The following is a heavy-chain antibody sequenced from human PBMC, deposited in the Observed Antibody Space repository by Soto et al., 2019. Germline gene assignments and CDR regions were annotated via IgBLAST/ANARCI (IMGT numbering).Heavy chain of an antibody. D-gene: IGHD3-22*01. CDR2: IYYSGST. CDR3: ARSIVNYYDSSGYYSD. Sequence: SETLSLTCTVSGGSISSYYWSWIRQPPGKGLEWIGYIYYSGSTNYNPSLKSRVTISVDTSKNQFSLKLSSVTAADTAVYYCARSIVNYYDSSGYYSDWGQGTMVTVSS. V-gene: IGHV4-59*01. J-gene: IGHJ3*01. CDR1: GGSISSYY.